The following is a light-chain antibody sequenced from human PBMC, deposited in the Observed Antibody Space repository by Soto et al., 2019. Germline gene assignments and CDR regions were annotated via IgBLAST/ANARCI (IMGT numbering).Light chain of an antibody. CDR3: QQYNNWPPWT. V-gene: IGKV3-15*01. Sequence: EIVMTQSPATLSVSPGERATLSCRASESASINLAWYQQEPGQAPRLLIYGASTRATGIPGRFSGSGSGTEFTLTISSLQPEDFAVYYCQQYNNWPPWTFGQGTKVDIK. J-gene: IGKJ1*01. CDR2: GAS. CDR1: ESASIN.